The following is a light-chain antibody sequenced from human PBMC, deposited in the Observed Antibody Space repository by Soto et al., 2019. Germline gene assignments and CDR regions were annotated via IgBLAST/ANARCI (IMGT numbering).Light chain of an antibody. V-gene: IGKV3-11*01. CDR2: DAS. CDR3: QHRGNWPLP. J-gene: IGKJ5*01. CDR1: QSVGSY. Sequence: EIVLTQSPATLSLSPGERATLSCRASQSVGSYLAWYQQKPGQAPRLLIYDASSRATGIPARFSGSGSGTDFTLTISRLEPEDFGVYYCQHRGNWPLPLGQGTRLEI.